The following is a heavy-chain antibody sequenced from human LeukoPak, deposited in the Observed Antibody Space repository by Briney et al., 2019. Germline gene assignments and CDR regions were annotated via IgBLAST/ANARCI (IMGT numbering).Heavy chain of an antibody. CDR3: ARDRLRIFGVVTYMFDY. Sequence: PGGSLRLSCAASGFTFSDYYMSRIRQAPGKGLEWVSYISSSGSTIYYADSVKGRFTISRDNAKNSLYLQMNSLRAEDTAVYYCARDRLRIFGVVTYMFDYWGQGTLVTVSS. CDR2: ISSSGSTI. J-gene: IGHJ4*02. CDR1: GFTFSDYY. V-gene: IGHV3-11*01. D-gene: IGHD3-3*01.